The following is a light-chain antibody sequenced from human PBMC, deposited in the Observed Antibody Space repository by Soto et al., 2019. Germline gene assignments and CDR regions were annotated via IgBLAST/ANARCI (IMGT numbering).Light chain of an antibody. CDR2: KTS. CDR1: KNINNW. Sequence: DIQMTHSPSTLSASVGDRVTMTCRASKNINNWLAWYQQKPGKAPKLLIYKTSDLESGVPSRFSGSGSGTEFSLSISSLQPDDFATYYCQHYKSFSLTFGGGTKVDIK. J-gene: IGKJ4*01. V-gene: IGKV1-5*03. CDR3: QHYKSFSLT.